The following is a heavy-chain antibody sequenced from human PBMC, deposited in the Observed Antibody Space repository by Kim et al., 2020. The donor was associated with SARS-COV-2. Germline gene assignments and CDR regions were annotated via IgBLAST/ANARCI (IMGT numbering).Heavy chain of an antibody. D-gene: IGHD6-13*01. V-gene: IGHV3-21*01. CDR3: ARGAAADAFDI. J-gene: IGHJ3*02. CDR2: I. Sequence: IYYANTIKGRFTISRDTAKNSLFLQMTSLRAEDTAVYYCARGAAADAFDIWGQGTVVTVSS.